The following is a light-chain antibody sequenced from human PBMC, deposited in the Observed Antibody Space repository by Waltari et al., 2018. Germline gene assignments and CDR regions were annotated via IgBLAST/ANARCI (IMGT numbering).Light chain of an antibody. CDR1: NIESES. V-gene: IGLV3-21*02. J-gene: IGLJ3*02. Sequence: SIMLSQPPSMSVAPGQTARITCGGNNIESESVHWYQQKPGQAPLVVLYDDSARPSGSPRRFSGSNSGSKATLTISRVEAGDEADYYCQLWDTSNDRVVFGGGT. CDR2: DDS. CDR3: QLWDTSNDRVV.